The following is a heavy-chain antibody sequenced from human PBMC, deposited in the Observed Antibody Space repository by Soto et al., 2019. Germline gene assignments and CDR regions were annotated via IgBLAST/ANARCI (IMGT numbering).Heavy chain of an antibody. D-gene: IGHD2-21*02. CDR1: GFTFSSYA. J-gene: IGHJ4*02. V-gene: IGHV3-30-3*01. CDR3: AVGDNEDY. CDR2: ISYDGSNK. Sequence: QVQLVESGGGMVQPGRSLRLSCAASGFTFSSYAMHWVRQAPGKGLEWVAVISYDGSNKYYADSVKGRFTISRDNSKNTLYLQMNSLRAEDTAVYYCAVGDNEDYWGQGTLVTVSS.